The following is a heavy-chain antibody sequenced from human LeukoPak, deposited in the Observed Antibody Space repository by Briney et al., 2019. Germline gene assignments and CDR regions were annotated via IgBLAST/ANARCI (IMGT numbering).Heavy chain of an antibody. V-gene: IGHV3-21*01. CDR3: VSFYETY. D-gene: IGHD2-2*01. Sequence: PGGSLRLSCAASGFTFSSYSMNWVRQAPGKGLEWVSSISGSSSYINYADSVKGRFTISKDNAKNTVYLQMNNLRAEDTAVYYCVSFYETYWGRGTLVTVSS. J-gene: IGHJ4*02. CDR2: ISGSSSYI. CDR1: GFTFSSYS.